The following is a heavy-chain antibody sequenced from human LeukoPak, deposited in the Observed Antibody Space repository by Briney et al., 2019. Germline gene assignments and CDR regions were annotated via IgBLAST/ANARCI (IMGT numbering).Heavy chain of an antibody. D-gene: IGHD6-19*01. CDR3: TRGRAAGD. Sequence: ASVKVPCRASGYTFTNNDINWVRQATGQGIEWMGWVSPDSGDTGYAPNFRGRVTMTTDTSINTAYMELTSLTSEDTAIYYCTRGRAAGDWGQGTLVTVSS. V-gene: IGHV1-8*01. CDR1: GYTFTNND. CDR2: VSPDSGDT. J-gene: IGHJ4*02.